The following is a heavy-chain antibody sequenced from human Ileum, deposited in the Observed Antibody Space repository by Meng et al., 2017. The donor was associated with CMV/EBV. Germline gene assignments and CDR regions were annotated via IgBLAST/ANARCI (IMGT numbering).Heavy chain of an antibody. CDR2: IDTNTGNP. CDR3: ARDGLSGRYFDY. V-gene: IGHV7-4-1*02. CDR1: GYTFTSNN. J-gene: IGHJ4*02. D-gene: IGHD1-26*01. Sequence: CKTSGYTFTSNNFIWVRQATGQGPEWMGWIDTNTGNPTYAQGFTGRFVFSLDTSVKTAYLQISSLKAEDTAVYYCARDGLSGRYFDYWGQGTLVTVSS.